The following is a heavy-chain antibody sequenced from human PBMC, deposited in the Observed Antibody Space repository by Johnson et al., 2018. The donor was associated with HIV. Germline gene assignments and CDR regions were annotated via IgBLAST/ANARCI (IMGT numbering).Heavy chain of an antibody. J-gene: IGHJ3*01. CDR3: ARNRPVSYGYRGAFDF. V-gene: IGHV3-33*08. CDR1: GLSFSNFG. D-gene: IGHD5-18*01. CDR2: ISFDGNLK. Sequence: VQLVESGGGVVQPGKSLTLSCVGSGLSFSNFGIHWVRQAPGKGPEWVAVISFDGNLKKYADSVKGRFTISRDNAMKSLYLQINSLRAEDTAVYYCARNRPVSYGYRGAFDFWGQGTMVTVSS.